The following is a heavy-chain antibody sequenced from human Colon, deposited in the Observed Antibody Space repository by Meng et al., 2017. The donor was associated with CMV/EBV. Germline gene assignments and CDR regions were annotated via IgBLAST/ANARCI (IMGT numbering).Heavy chain of an antibody. Sequence: LQPLGPRWVEPSGTRPLPSTVSGGSITNRHLGSWVRLPPGKGLEWIGEVYLGGTIHHHPSLQSRVTISLDKAKDHLSLKLASVTAADTAVYYCASLKDYDGRGYYYFESWGQGTLVTVSS. CDR2: VYLGGTI. D-gene: IGHD3-22*01. J-gene: IGHJ4*02. CDR3: ASLKDYDGRGYYYFES. CDR1: GGSITNRHL. V-gene: IGHV4-4*02.